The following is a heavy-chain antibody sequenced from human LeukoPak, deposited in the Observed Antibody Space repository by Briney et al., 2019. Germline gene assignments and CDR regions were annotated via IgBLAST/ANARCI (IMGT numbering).Heavy chain of an antibody. Sequence: PGGSLRLSCAASGFTFSNAWMSWVRQAPGKGLEWVGRIKSKTDGGTTDYAAPVKGRFTISRDDSKNTLYLQMNSLKTEDTAVYYCTTDPYDSSGYYSLVGYWGQGTLVTV. J-gene: IGHJ4*02. CDR2: IKSKTDGGTT. CDR3: TTDPYDSSGYYSLVGY. D-gene: IGHD3-22*01. CDR1: GFTFSNAW. V-gene: IGHV3-15*01.